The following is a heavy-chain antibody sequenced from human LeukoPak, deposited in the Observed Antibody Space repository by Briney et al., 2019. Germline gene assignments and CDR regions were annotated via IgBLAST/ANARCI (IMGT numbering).Heavy chain of an antibody. CDR3: AGSPSSKSPKGVDY. D-gene: IGHD2-8*01. CDR1: GFTFSNYG. Sequence: PGGTLRLSCAASGFTFSNYGMSWVRQAPGKGLEWVSAIIGSGGSTYYADSVKARFTVSRDNSKNTLYLQMNSLRAEDTAVYYCAGSPSSKSPKGVDYWGQGTLVTVSS. CDR2: IIGSGGST. V-gene: IGHV3-23*01. J-gene: IGHJ4*02.